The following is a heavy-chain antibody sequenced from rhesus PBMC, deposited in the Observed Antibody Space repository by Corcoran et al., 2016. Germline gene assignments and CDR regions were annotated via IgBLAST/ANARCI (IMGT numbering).Heavy chain of an antibody. CDR3: AREGYCSSTYCSDAFDF. Sequence: QVQLQESGPGLLKSSDTLSLTCAGSGGSISGGYGWGWIRQPPGKGLEGIGRIYRSTGNTYYNPSRKSRVTISTDTSKNQFSLKLSSVTAADTAVYYCAREGYCSSTYCSDAFDFWGQGLRVTVSS. CDR1: GGSISGGYG. CDR2: IYRSTGNT. J-gene: IGHJ3*01. D-gene: IGHD2-15*01. V-gene: IGHV4S7*01.